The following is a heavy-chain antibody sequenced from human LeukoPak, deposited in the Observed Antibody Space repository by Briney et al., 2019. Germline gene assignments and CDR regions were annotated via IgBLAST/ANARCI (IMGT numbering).Heavy chain of an antibody. Sequence: ASVKVSCKASGGTFSSYAISWVRQAPGQGLEWMGWISAYNGNTNYAQKLQGRVTMTTDTSTSTAYMELRSLRSDDTAVYYCARDVGYCSGGSCYSEGYFDYWGQGTLVTVSS. V-gene: IGHV1-18*01. J-gene: IGHJ4*02. CDR1: GGTFSSYA. D-gene: IGHD2-15*01. CDR2: ISAYNGNT. CDR3: ARDVGYCSGGSCYSEGYFDY.